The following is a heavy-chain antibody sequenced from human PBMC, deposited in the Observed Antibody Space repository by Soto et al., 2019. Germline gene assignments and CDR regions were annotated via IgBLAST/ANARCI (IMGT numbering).Heavy chain of an antibody. CDR2: ISSSSSYI. V-gene: IGHV3-21*01. Sequence: EVQLVESGGGLVKPGGSLRLSCAASGFTFSSYSMNWVRQAPGKGLEWVSSISSSSSYIYYADSVKGRFTISRDNAKNSLSLQLSSLRSEGTAVYYCASLYSSGWLFAFDIWGQGTMVTVSS. D-gene: IGHD6-19*01. CDR3: ASLYSSGWLFAFDI. CDR1: GFTFSSYS. J-gene: IGHJ3*02.